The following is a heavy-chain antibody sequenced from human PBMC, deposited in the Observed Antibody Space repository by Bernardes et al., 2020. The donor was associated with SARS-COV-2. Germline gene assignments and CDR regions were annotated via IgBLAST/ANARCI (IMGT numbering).Heavy chain of an antibody. CDR2: IYSGGST. J-gene: IGHJ1*01. D-gene: IGHD3-10*01. CDR3: AGSGDRRNFQY. Sequence: GGSLRLSCAASDFIFSSNYMSWVRQAPGKGLEWVSLIYSGGSTYYADSAKGRFTISRDNSKNTVDLQMNSLRAEDTAVYFCAGSGDRRNFQYWGQGTLVTVSS. V-gene: IGHV3-53*01. CDR1: DFIFSSNY.